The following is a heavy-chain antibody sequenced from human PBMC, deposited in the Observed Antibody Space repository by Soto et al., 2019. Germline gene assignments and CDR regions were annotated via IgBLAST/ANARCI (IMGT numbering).Heavy chain of an antibody. J-gene: IGHJ4*02. V-gene: IGHV1-18*01. D-gene: IGHD6-19*01. CDR1: GYTFTSYG. CDR2: ISAYNGNT. Sequence: QVQLVQSGAEVKKPGASVKVSCKASGYTFTSYGISWVRQAPGQGLEWMGWISAYNGNTKYAQKVQGRVTMTTDTSTSIACMHLSRLRCEDTAVYYCARAVAGPQNFDYCGQVTLVTVSS. CDR3: ARAVAGPQNFDY.